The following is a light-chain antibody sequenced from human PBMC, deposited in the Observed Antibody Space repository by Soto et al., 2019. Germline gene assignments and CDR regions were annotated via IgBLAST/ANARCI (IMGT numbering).Light chain of an antibody. CDR1: QAISSS. CDR3: QHLNDYRYT. CDR2: AAS. V-gene: IGKV1-9*01. J-gene: IGKJ2*01. Sequence: DIQLTQSPSFLSASVGDRVTITCRASQAISSSLAWYQHNPGKAPKLLIYAASTLQNGVPSSFSGSGSGTEFTITISGLQPEDFATYYCQHLNDYRYTFGQGTKVEIK.